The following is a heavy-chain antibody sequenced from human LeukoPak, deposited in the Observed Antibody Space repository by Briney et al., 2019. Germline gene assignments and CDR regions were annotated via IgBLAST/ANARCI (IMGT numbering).Heavy chain of an antibody. Sequence: PGGSLRLSCAASGFTFSTYAMSRVRQAPGKGLEWVSTISSSGGSTYYADSVKGRFTISRDNSKNTVFLQMNSLRAEDTAVYYCAKRDLDYWGQGTLVTVSS. CDR3: AKRDLDY. V-gene: IGHV3-23*01. CDR1: GFTFSTYA. CDR2: ISSSGGST. J-gene: IGHJ4*02.